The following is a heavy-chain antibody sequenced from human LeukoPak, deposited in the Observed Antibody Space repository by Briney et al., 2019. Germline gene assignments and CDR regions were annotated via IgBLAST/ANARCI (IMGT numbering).Heavy chain of an antibody. CDR1: GGSFSGYY. J-gene: IGHJ4*02. CDR3: ARDGRYYDSSGYIRGFDY. Sequence: SETPSLTCAVYGGSFSGYYWSWIRQPPGKGLEWIGEINHSGSTNYNPSLKSRVTISVDKSKNQFSLKLSSVTAADTAVYYCARDGRYYDSSGYIRGFDYWGQGTLVTVSS. CDR2: INHSGST. V-gene: IGHV4-34*01. D-gene: IGHD3-22*01.